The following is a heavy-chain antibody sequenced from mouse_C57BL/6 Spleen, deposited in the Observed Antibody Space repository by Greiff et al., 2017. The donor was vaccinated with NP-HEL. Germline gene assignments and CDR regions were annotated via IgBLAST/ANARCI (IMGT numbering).Heavy chain of an antibody. CDR2: ISSGSSTI. CDR1: GFTFSDYG. J-gene: IGHJ4*01. V-gene: IGHV5-17*01. Sequence: EVMLVESGGGLVKPGGSLKLSCAASGFTFSDYGMHWVRQAPEKGLEWVAYISSGSSTIYYADTVKGRFTISRDNAKTTLFLQMTSLRSEDTAMYYCARRRNYAMDYWGQGTSVTVSS. CDR3: ARRRNYAMDY.